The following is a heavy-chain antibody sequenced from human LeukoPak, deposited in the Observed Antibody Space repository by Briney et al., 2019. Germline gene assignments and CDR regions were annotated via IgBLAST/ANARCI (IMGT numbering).Heavy chain of an antibody. D-gene: IGHD5-12*01. CDR1: GGSISGYY. CDR2: ISYSGST. CDR3: VRGYSGYPYYLDY. V-gene: IGHV4-59*08. Sequence: PTETLSLTCTVSGGSISGYYWTWIRQPPGKGLVWFGYISYSGSTSSHPSLKSRVTISLDTSKNQFSLKLTSVTAADTAVYYCVRGYSGYPYYLDYWGQGTLVTVSS. J-gene: IGHJ4*02.